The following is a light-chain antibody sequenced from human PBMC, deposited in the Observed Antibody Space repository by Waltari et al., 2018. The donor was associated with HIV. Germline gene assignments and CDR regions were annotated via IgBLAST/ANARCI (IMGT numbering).Light chain of an antibody. CDR1: QSVDTTY. Sequence: DIVLTQSPGTLSLSPGERATISCRTSQSVDTTYLALYQQKPGQAPMLLISGLSSSATGIPDRFSGSGSETDFALTISILEPEDFAVYYCQHYAISPPMYTFGQGTKLEIK. CDR3: QHYAISPPMYT. V-gene: IGKV3-20*01. J-gene: IGKJ2*01. CDR2: GLS.